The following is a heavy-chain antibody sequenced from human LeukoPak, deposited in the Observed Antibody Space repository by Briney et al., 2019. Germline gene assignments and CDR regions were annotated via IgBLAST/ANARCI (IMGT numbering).Heavy chain of an antibody. CDR2: ISPYNGNT. Sequence: ASVKVSCKASGYTFSSNGITWVRQAPGQGLEWLGWISPYNGNTNYAQNLQGRVTMTTDTSTSTAYMELRSLRSDDTAVYYCARDSFFCSGSSCYLHAFDIWGRGTMVTVSS. J-gene: IGHJ3*02. V-gene: IGHV1-18*01. D-gene: IGHD2-2*01. CDR1: GYTFSSNG. CDR3: ARDSFFCSGSSCYLHAFDI.